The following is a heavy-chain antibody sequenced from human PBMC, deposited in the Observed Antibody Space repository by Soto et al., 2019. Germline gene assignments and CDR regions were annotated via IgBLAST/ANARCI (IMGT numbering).Heavy chain of an antibody. D-gene: IGHD5-12*01. CDR3: APMVSREGYNSFLY. Sequence: SETLSLTCAVSGFSINSGYYWGLIRQPPGKGLEWIANIFHNGYTYYNPSLKSRVTISVDTSRNQFSAKLNSVTAADTAVYYCAPMVSREGYNSFLYWGQGALVTVSS. CDR2: IFHNGYT. V-gene: IGHV4-38-2*01. CDR1: GFSINSGYY. J-gene: IGHJ4*02.